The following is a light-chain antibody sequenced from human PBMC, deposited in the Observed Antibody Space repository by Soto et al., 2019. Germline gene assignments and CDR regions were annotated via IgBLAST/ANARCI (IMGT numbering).Light chain of an antibody. V-gene: IGKV3-20*01. J-gene: IGKJ1*01. CDR2: GAS. Sequence: EIVLTQSPGTLSLSPGERATLSCRASQSISSNYLAWYQQKPGQAPRLLIYGASSRATGIPDRFSGSGSGTDFTLTIRRLEPEDFAVYYCQQYGSSPPTFGQGTKWIS. CDR3: QQYGSSPPT. CDR1: QSISSNY.